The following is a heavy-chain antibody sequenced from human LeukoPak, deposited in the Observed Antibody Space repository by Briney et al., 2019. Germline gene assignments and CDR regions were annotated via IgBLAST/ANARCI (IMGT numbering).Heavy chain of an antibody. CDR1: GYTFTSYG. Sequence: AASVKVSCKASGYTFTSYGISWVRQAPGQGLEWMGWISAYNGNTNYAQKFQGRVTMTTDTSTSTAYMELRSLRSDDTAVYYCARSQQLQTLYGMDVWGQGTTVTVSS. J-gene: IGHJ6*02. D-gene: IGHD6-13*01. V-gene: IGHV1-18*01. CDR3: ARSQQLQTLYGMDV. CDR2: ISAYNGNT.